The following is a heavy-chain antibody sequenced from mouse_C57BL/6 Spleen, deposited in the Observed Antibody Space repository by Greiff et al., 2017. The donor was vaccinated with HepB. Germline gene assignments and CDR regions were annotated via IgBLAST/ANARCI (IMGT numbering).Heavy chain of an antibody. V-gene: IGHV1-69*01. CDR1: GYTFTSYW. D-gene: IGHD1-1*01. CDR2: IDPSDSYT. Sequence: VQLQQSGAELVMPGASVKLSCKASGYTFTSYWMHWVKQRPGQGLEWIGEIDPSDSYTNYNQKFKGKSTLTVDKSSSTAYMQLGSLTSEDSAVYYCARWGYGSPRDYWGQGTTLTVSS. CDR3: ARWGYGSPRDY. J-gene: IGHJ2*01.